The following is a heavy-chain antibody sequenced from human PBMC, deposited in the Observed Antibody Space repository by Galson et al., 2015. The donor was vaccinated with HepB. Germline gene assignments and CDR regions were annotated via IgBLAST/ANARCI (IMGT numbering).Heavy chain of an antibody. CDR2: ISFDGANK. J-gene: IGHJ4*02. CDR3: ATREYPPPASY. D-gene: IGHD2-2*01. Sequence: SLRLSCAASGFTFSTYAMHWVRQAPGKGLEWVAVISFDGANKYYADSVKGRFTISRDNSKNTLYLQMNSLRPEDTAVYYCATREYPPPASYWGQGTLVTVSS. V-gene: IGHV3-30*03. CDR1: GFTFSTYA.